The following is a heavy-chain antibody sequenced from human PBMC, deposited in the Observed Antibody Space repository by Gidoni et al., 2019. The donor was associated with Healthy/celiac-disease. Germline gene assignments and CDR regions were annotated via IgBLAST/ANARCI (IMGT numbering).Heavy chain of an antibody. J-gene: IGHJ4*02. D-gene: IGHD5-12*01. CDR2: IKQDGSEK. CDR1: GFTFSSYW. CDR3: ARSGYDLSVPHYFDY. V-gene: IGHV3-7*05. Sequence: EVQLVESGGGLVQPGGSLRLSCAASGFTFSSYWMSWVRQAPGKGLEWLANIKQDGSEKYYVDSVKGRFTISRDNAKNSLYLQMNSLRAEDTAVYYCARSGYDLSVPHYFDYWGQGTLVTVSS.